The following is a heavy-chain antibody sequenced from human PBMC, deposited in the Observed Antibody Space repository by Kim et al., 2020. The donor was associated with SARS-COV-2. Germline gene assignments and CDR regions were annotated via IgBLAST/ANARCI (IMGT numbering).Heavy chain of an antibody. CDR2: IIPIFGTA. Sequence: SVKVSCKASGGTFSSYAISWVRQAPGQGLEWMGGIIPIFGTANYAQKFQGRVTITADESTSTAYMELSSLRSEDTAVYYCAGDDYYGSGSYYRGIGYWGQGTLVTVSS. CDR1: GGTFSSYA. D-gene: IGHD3-10*01. CDR3: AGDDYYGSGSYYRGIGY. J-gene: IGHJ4*02. V-gene: IGHV1-69*13.